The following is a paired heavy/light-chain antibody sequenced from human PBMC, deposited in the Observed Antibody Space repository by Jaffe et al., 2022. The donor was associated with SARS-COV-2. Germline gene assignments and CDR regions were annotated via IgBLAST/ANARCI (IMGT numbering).Light chain of an antibody. CDR1: SSNIGSNA. CDR3: APWDDSLNGWV. J-gene: IGLJ3*02. V-gene: IGLV1-44*01. CDR2: NTN. Sequence: QSVLTQPPSASGAPGQRVTISCSGSSSNIGSNAVHWYQHLPGTAPKLLIYNTNQRPSGVPDRFSGSRSGTSASLAISGLQSEDEADYYCAPWDDSLNGWVFGGGTKLTVL.
Heavy chain of an antibody. D-gene: IGHD3-10*01. Sequence: QLQLQESGPGLVKPSETLSLTCSVSGGSISSSNYYGGWIRQPPGKGLEWIGSIYYNGITYSNPSLKSRLTISVDTSKNQFSLRLSSVTAADTAVYYCMRHEAHFYGSGIGIWGRGTMVIVSS. CDR3: MRHEAHFYGSGIGI. J-gene: IGHJ3*02. V-gene: IGHV4-39*01. CDR1: GGSISSSNYY. CDR2: IYYNGIT.